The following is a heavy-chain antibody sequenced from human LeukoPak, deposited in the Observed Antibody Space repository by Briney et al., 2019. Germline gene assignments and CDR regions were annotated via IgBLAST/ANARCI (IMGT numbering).Heavy chain of an antibody. V-gene: IGHV4-39*07. CDR2: ISYSGST. CDR1: GGSITDTYY. D-gene: IGHD3-10*01. CDR3: AREGGSGRPFDY. J-gene: IGHJ4*02. Sequence: SETLSLTCSVSGGSITDTYYWGWIRQPPGKGLECIGIISYSGSTYYSSSLQSRVTISVDTSKNQLSLRLNSVTAADTAVYYCAREGGSGRPFDYWGRGILVTVSS.